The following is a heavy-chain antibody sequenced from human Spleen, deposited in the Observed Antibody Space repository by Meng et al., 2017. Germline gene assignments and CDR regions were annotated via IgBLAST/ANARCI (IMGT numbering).Heavy chain of an antibody. CDR3: VRGHYDNVGYSYSYYYGLDV. CDR2: ISHSGTT. CDR1: GDSISSNKW. V-gene: IGHV4-4*02. J-gene: IGHJ6*02. Sequence: SETLSLTCAVSGDSISSNKWWNWVRQPPGKGLEWIGEISHSGTTTYNPSLRSRVTISVDKSENQFSLKLKSVTAADTAVYYCVRGHYDNVGYSYSYYYGLDVWGQGTTVTVSS. D-gene: IGHD3-22*01.